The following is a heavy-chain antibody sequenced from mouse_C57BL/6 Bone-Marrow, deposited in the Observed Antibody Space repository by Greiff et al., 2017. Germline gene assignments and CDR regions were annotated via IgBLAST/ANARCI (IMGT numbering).Heavy chain of an antibody. V-gene: IGHV1-61*01. CDR1: GYTFTSYW. CDR3: ARITTVVATEGFAY. CDR2: IYPSDSET. D-gene: IGHD1-1*01. Sequence: QVQLQQPGAELVRPGSSVKLSCKASGYTFTSYWMDWVKQRPGQGLEWIGNIYPSDSETHYNQKFKDKATLTVDKSSSTAYMQLSSLTSEDSAVYYCARITTVVATEGFAYWGQGTLVTVSA. J-gene: IGHJ3*01.